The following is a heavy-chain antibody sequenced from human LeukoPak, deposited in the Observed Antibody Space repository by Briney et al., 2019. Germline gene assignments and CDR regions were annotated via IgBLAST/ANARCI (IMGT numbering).Heavy chain of an antibody. CDR1: GGPISSYY. D-gene: IGHD4-11*01. V-gene: IGHV4-59*01. CDR2: IYYSGST. Sequence: SETLSLTCTVSGGPISSYYWSWIRQPPGKGLEWIGYIYYSGSTNYNPSLKSRVTISVDTSKNQFSLKLSSVTAADTAVYYCARKDYMGYYFDYWGQGTLVTVSS. J-gene: IGHJ4*02. CDR3: ARKDYMGYYFDY.